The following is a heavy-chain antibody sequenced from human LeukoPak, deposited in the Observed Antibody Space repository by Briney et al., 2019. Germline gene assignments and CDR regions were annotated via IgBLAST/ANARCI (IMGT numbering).Heavy chain of an antibody. Sequence: GSSVTVSCKASGGTFSSYAISWVRQAPGQGLEWMGRIIPIFGTANYAQKFQGRVTITTDESTSTAYMELSSLRSEDTAVYYCARDLAARLGWFDPWGQGTLVTVSS. V-gene: IGHV1-69*05. J-gene: IGHJ5*02. CDR2: IIPIFGTA. D-gene: IGHD6-6*01. CDR1: GGTFSSYA. CDR3: ARDLAARLGWFDP.